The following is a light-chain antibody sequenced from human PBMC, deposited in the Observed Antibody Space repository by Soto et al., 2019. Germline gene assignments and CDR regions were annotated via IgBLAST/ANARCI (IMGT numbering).Light chain of an antibody. CDR2: GAS. CDR3: LQDYNYPRT. CDR1: QGIRND. J-gene: IGKJ1*01. Sequence: ALQMTQSPTSLSASVGDRVTITCRASQGIRNDLGWNQQKPGKAPKLLIYGASSLQSGVPSRFSGSGSGTDFTLTISSLQPEDFATYYCLQDYNYPRTFGQGTKVEIK. V-gene: IGKV1-6*01.